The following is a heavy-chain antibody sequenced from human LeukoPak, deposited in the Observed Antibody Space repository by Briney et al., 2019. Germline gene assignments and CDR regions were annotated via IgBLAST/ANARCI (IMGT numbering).Heavy chain of an antibody. D-gene: IGHD7-27*01. J-gene: IGHJ4*02. CDR3: ARGPPNWGYDY. CDR1: GFTFSSYA. V-gene: IGHV3-53*01. CDR2: IYSGGST. Sequence: GGSLRLSCAASGFTFSSYAMSWVRQAPGKGLEWVSVIYSGGSTYYADSVKGRFTISRDNSKNTLYLQMNSLRAEDTAVYYCARGPPNWGYDYWGPGTLVTVSS.